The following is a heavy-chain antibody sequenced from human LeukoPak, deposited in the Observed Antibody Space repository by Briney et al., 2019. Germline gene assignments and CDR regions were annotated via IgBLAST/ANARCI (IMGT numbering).Heavy chain of an antibody. D-gene: IGHD6-13*01. CDR3: AKDGRSNRIAAAGPYYYYYMDV. CDR2: ITRSSSDI. Sequence: NPGGSLRLSCAASGFTFSSYGMNWVRQAPGKGLEWVSSITRSSSDIYYADSVKGRFTISRDNSKNTLYLQMNSLRAEDTAVYYCAKDGRSNRIAAAGPYYYYYMDVWGKGTTVTISS. V-gene: IGHV3-21*01. CDR1: GFTFSSYG. J-gene: IGHJ6*03.